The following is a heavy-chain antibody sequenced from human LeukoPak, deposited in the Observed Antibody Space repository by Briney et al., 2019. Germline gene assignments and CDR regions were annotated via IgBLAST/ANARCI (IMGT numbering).Heavy chain of an antibody. J-gene: IGHJ4*02. CDR3: AKDMGYCSSATCYGLDY. Sequence: PGGSLRLSCAASGFPFSNYAVSWVRQAPGKGLEWVSVISGSGGNTYYADSVEGRFTISRDNSKNTLFLQMNSLRAEDTAIYYCAKDMGYCSSATCYGLDYWGQGTLVTVSS. CDR2: ISGSGGNT. D-gene: IGHD2-2*01. CDR1: GFPFSNYA. V-gene: IGHV3-23*01.